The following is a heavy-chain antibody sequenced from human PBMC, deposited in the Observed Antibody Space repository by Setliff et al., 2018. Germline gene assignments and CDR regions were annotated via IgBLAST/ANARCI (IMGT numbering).Heavy chain of an antibody. CDR2: IYYSGNSNYDT. V-gene: IGHV4-59*01. CDR1: GGSINSYY. Sequence: PSETLSLTCIVSGGSINSYYWNWIRQPPGKGLEWIGYIYYSGNSNYDTNYNPSLKSRVTILSDTSKNQFSLILSSVTAADTAVYYCARGPRYYYGSGSYSTDWGQGTLVTVSS. D-gene: IGHD3-10*01. J-gene: IGHJ4*02. CDR3: ARGPRYYYGSGSYSTD.